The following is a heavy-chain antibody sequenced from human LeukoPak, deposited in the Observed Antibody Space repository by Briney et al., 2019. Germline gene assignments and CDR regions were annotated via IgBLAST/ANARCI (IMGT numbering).Heavy chain of an antibody. V-gene: IGHV3-23*01. Sequence: PGGSLRLSCAASGFTFSSYAMNWVRQAPGKGLEWVSGISDSGGSTYYADSVKGRFTISRDNSRNTLYLQMNTLRAEDTAVYYCAKCRGSSWSVYFDYWGQGTLVTVSS. D-gene: IGHD6-13*01. J-gene: IGHJ4*02. CDR1: GFTFSSYA. CDR2: ISDSGGST. CDR3: AKCRGSSWSVYFDY.